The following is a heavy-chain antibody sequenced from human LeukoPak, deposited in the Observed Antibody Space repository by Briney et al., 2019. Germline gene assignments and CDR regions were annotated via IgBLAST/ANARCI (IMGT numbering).Heavy chain of an antibody. D-gene: IGHD3-9*01. V-gene: IGHV1-46*01. J-gene: IGHJ5*02. Sequence: ASVKVSCKASGYTFTSYYMHWVRQAPGQGLEWMGIINPSGGSTSYAQKFQGRVTMTRDTSTSTVYMELCSLRSEDTAVYYCARNMIDWLTVTNNWFDPWGQGTLVTVSS. CDR2: INPSGGST. CDR1: GYTFTSYY. CDR3: ARNMIDWLTVTNNWFDP.